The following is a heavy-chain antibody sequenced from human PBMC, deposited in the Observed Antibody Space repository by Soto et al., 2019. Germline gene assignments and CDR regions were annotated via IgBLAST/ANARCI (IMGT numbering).Heavy chain of an antibody. J-gene: IGHJ5*02. CDR1: GYTFTGYY. CDR3: ARVGVVPAAIRLRWFDP. Sequence: ASVKVSCKASGYTFTGYYMHWVRQAPGQGLEWMGWINPNSGGTNYAQKFQGRVTMTRDTSISTAYMELSRLRSDDTAVYYCARVGVVPAAIRLRWFDPWGQGTLVTVSS. D-gene: IGHD2-2*01. V-gene: IGHV1-2*02. CDR2: INPNSGGT.